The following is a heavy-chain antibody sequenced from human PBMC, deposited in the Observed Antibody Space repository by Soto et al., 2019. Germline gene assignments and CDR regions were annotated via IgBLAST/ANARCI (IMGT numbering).Heavy chain of an antibody. CDR2: ISSSSSYI. CDR3: ARGGGEYYDFWSGYYRIDAFDI. V-gene: IGHV3-21*01. D-gene: IGHD3-3*01. J-gene: IGHJ3*02. Sequence: LRLSCAASGFTFSSYSMNWVRQAPGKGLEWVSSISSSSSYIYYADSVKGRFTISRDNAKNSLYLQMNSLRAEDTAVYYCARGGGEYYDFWSGYYRIDAFDIWGQGTMVTVSS. CDR1: GFTFSSYS.